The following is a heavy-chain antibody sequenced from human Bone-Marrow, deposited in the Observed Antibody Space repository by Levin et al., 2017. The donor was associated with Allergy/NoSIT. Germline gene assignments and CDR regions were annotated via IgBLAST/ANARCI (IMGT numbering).Heavy chain of an antibody. CDR1: GFTFITHA. Sequence: PGGSLRLSCAASGFTFITHAMSWVRQAPGKGLEWVSGITAHGRNTYYADSVKGRFTISRDDSKNTLYLQMNSLRAEDTAVYYCAREGWDYWGRGTLVTVSP. CDR2: ITAHGRNT. J-gene: IGHJ4*02. V-gene: IGHV3-23*01. CDR3: AREGWDY.